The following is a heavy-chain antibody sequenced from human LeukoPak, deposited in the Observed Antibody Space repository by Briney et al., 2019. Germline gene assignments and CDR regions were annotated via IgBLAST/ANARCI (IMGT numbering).Heavy chain of an antibody. CDR1: GYTFTGYY. D-gene: IGHD6-13*01. J-gene: IGHJ4*02. Sequence: ASVKVSCKASGYTFTGYYMHWVRQAPGQGLEWMGRINPNSGGTNYAQKFQGRVTMTRDTSTSTVYMELSSLRSEDTAVYYCARGKSIAAAGTNWGQGTLVTVSS. CDR3: ARGKSIAAAGTN. CDR2: INPNSGGT. V-gene: IGHV1-2*06.